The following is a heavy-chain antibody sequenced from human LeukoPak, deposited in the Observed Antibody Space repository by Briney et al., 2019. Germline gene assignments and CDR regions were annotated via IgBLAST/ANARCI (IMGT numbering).Heavy chain of an antibody. CDR3: ARERVGATGCFDY. V-gene: IGHV3-30*02. CDR2: IRYGSNK. J-gene: IGHJ4*02. D-gene: IGHD1-26*01. CDR1: GFTFSSYG. Sequence: GGSLRLSCAASGFTFSSYGMHWVRQAPGKGLEWVAFIRYGSNKYYADSVKGRFTISGDNSKNTLYLQRNSLRAEDTAVYYCARERVGATGCFDYWGQGTLVTVSS.